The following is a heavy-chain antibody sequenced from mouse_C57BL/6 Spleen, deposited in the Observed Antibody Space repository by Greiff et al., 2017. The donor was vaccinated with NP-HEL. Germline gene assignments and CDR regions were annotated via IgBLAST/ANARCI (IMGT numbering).Heavy chain of an antibody. J-gene: IGHJ3*01. Sequence: QVQLQQPGAELVKPGASVKLSCKASGYTFTSYWMHWVKQRPGQGLEWIGMIHPNSGSTNYNEKFKSKATLTVDKSSSTAHMQLSSLTSEDSAVYYCARDTMITRFAYWGQGTLVTVS. CDR2: IHPNSGST. V-gene: IGHV1-64*01. CDR1: GYTFTSYW. D-gene: IGHD2-4*01. CDR3: ARDTMITRFAY.